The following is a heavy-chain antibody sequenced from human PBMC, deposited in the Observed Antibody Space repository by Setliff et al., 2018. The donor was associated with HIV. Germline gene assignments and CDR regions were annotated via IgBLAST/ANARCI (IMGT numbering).Heavy chain of an antibody. CDR1: GFVFTNAW. CDR2: IKSKTDGGTA. CDR3: TTEDPWLRFGH. J-gene: IGHJ5*02. V-gene: IGHV3-15*01. D-gene: IGHD5-12*01. Sequence: PGGSLRLSCVASGFVFTNAWMTWVRQAPGKGLEWVGRIKSKTDGGTADYAAPVKGRFTILRNDSENTLFLQMNSLKIEDTAVYYCTTEDPWLRFGHWGQGTLVTVSS.